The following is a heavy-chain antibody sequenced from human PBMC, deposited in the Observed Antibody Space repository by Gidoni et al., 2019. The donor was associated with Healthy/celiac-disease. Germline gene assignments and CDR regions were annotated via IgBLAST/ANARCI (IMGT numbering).Heavy chain of an antibody. CDR3: ARDRSYWKYSSSRGYYYYGMDV. V-gene: IGHV1-69*01. CDR1: GCTFSSYA. Sequence: QVQLVQSGAEVKKPGSSVKVPCKASGCTFSSYAISWVRQAHGQGLEWMRGIIPIFGTANYDKKFQGRVTSTADESTSTAYMELSRLRSEDTAVYYCARDRSYWKYSSSRGYYYYGMDVWGQGTTVTVSS. D-gene: IGHD6-6*01. CDR2: IIPIFGTA. J-gene: IGHJ6*02.